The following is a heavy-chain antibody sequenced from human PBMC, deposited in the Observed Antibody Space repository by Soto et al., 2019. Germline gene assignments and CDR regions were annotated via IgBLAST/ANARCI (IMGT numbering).Heavy chain of an antibody. Sequence: GGSLRLSCAASGFIFSDYFMSWIRQAPGKGLEWVSYISSSGSTTYYADSVRGRFTISRDNAKNSLILQMNSLKASDTAMYYCASAEGFGGGDPYYYYGMDVWGQGTTVTVSS. J-gene: IGHJ6*02. V-gene: IGHV3-11*01. D-gene: IGHD2-21*01. CDR2: ISSSGSTT. CDR3: ASAEGFGGGDPYYYYGMDV. CDR1: GFIFSDYF.